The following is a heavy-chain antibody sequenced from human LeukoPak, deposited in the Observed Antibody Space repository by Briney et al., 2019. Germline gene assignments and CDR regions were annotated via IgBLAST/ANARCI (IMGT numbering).Heavy chain of an antibody. CDR1: GFTFSSYS. J-gene: IGHJ4*02. CDR3: ARADYDTSGYRIPDY. CDR2: ISSSSSTI. D-gene: IGHD3-22*01. V-gene: IGHV3-48*02. Sequence: PGGSLRLSCAASGFTFSSYSMNWVRQAPGKGLEWVSYISSSSSTIYYADSVKGRFTISRDNAKNSLYLQMNSLGDEDTAVYYCARADYDTSGYRIPDYWGQGTLVTVSS.